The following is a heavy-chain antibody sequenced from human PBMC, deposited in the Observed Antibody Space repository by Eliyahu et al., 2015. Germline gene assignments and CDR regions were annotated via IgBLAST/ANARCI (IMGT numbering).Heavy chain of an antibody. CDR3: ARLGPWGDSSGSFKGPRAFDI. CDR1: GGSISXYX. Sequence: QVQLQESGPGLVKPSETLSLXCTVXGGSISXYXWXWIRQPPGKGLEWIGYIYYSGSTNYNPSLKSRVTISVDTSKNQFSLKLSSVTAADTAVYYCARLGPWGDSSGSFKGPRAFDIWGQGTMVTVSS. D-gene: IGHD3-22*01. V-gene: IGHV4-59*08. CDR2: IYYSGST. J-gene: IGHJ3*02.